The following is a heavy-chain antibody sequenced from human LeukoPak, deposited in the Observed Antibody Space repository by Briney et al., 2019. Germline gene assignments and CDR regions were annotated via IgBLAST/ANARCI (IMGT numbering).Heavy chain of an antibody. V-gene: IGHV4-39*01. CDR1: GGSISSSGYY. CDR3: ARQVSDYFYYYIDV. J-gene: IGHJ6*03. Sequence: PSETLSLTCSVSGGSISSSGYYWNWIRQPPGKGLEWVGSIYYSGTTYYNSSLKSRVTISEDTSKNRFSLMLTSVTAADTAVYYCARQVSDYFYYYIDVWGDGTTVIVSS. CDR2: IYYSGTT.